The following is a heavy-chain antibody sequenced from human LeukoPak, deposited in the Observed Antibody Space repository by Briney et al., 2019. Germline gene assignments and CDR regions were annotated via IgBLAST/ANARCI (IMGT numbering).Heavy chain of an antibody. CDR2: INPNTGDT. J-gene: IGHJ4*02. V-gene: IGHV1-2*02. Sequence: ASVKVSCKASGFTFNAYYIHWVRQAPGQGLEWMGWINPNTGDTNFAQKFQGRVAMTRDTSLSTAYMDLSRLTSDDTAVYYCTREYYYGSGYYFDYWGQGTLVTVSS. CDR1: GFTFNAYY. CDR3: TREYYYGSGYYFDY. D-gene: IGHD3-10*01.